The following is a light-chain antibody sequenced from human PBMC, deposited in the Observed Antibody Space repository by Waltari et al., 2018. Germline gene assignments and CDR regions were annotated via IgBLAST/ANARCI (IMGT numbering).Light chain of an antibody. CDR1: QGIRNY. J-gene: IGKJ4*01. CDR2: SAS. CDR3: QHVDALPLT. Sequence: DVQLTLSPSFLSASVGASVSITCRASQGIRNYLAWYQQKPGRAPKVLIYSASHVKDGVPSRFRGSGSGAAFTLTITNRQPEDFATYYCQHVDALPLTFGGGTRVEIK. V-gene: IGKV1-9*01.